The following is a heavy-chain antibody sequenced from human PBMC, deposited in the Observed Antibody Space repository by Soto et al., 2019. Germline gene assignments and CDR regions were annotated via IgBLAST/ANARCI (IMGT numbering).Heavy chain of an antibody. CDR3: VRDSHGDY. CDR2: IDGDGNTDVITI. V-gene: IGHV3-74*01. J-gene: IGHJ4*02. CDR1: GFNFNGYC. Sequence: EVQLVESGGGVVQPGGSLRISCAASGFNFNGYCMHWVRQAPGKGLAWVAGIDGDGNTDVITINYEDIVKGRFTISRDNAKNTLDLHMKSRKAEDTAVYYCVRDSHGDYWGQGTLVTVSS.